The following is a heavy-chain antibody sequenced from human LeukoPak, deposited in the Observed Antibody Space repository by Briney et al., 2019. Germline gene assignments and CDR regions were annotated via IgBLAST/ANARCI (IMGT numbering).Heavy chain of an antibody. V-gene: IGHV3-21*01. Sequence: GGSLRLSCAASGFTFSTYAMNWVRQAPGKGLEWVSSISSSSSYIYYIESVKGRFSISRDNAKNSVFLQMNSLRAEDTAVYYCAKGISTSSGVDYWGQGTLVTVSS. CDR1: GFTFSTYA. D-gene: IGHD6-6*01. J-gene: IGHJ4*02. CDR3: AKGISTSSGVDY. CDR2: ISSSSSYI.